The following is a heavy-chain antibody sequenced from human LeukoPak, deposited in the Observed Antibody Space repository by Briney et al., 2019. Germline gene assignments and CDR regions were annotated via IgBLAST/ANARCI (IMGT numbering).Heavy chain of an antibody. CDR2: IHNTGST. Sequence: SETLSLACTVSGGSISSVAYYWGWIRQPPGKGLEWIATIHNTGSTYYNPSLKSRITISIDASRNQISLELNSVTAADTAIYYCAKSHLGVPHDYWGQGTLVTVSS. CDR1: GGSISSVAYY. CDR3: AKSHLGVPHDY. V-gene: IGHV4-39*01. J-gene: IGHJ4*02. D-gene: IGHD3-3*01.